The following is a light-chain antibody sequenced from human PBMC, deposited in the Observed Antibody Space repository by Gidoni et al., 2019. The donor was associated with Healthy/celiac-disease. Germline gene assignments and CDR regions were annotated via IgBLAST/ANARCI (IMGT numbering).Light chain of an antibody. CDR1: KLGDKY. J-gene: IGLJ1*01. Sequence: SYELTQPPSVSVSPGQTASITGSGDKLGDKYACWYQQKPGQSPVLVIYQDSKRPSGIPERFSGSNSGNTATLTISGTQAMDEADYYCQACDSSTYVFGTGTKVTVL. CDR3: QACDSSTYV. CDR2: QDS. V-gene: IGLV3-1*01.